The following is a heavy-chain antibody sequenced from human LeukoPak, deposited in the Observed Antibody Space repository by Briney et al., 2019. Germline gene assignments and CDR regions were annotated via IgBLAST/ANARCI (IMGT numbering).Heavy chain of an antibody. V-gene: IGHV4-4*02. J-gene: IGHJ4*02. CDR3: ARGELSGWYDDY. D-gene: IGHD6-19*01. CDR1: ARSISISNR. CDR2: SYQSGST. Sequence: SQTLSLTCALSARSISISNRWSGVRQPPGKRREGIGESYQSGSTNYNPSLKSRVTISVAKSKNQFSLRLSSGAAADTAVYYCARGELSGWYDDYWGEGTLVTASS.